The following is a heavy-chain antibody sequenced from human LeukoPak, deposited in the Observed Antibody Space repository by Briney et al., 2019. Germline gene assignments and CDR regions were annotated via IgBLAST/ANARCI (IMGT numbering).Heavy chain of an antibody. D-gene: IGHD6-19*01. CDR2: IYYSGTA. Sequence: PSETLSLTCSFCGCSISSHYWSWSRQPPGKGPEWIGYIYYSGTANYKPSLNSRLTPSVDMTKNQRSLQLRSVTAAATAVYYCAREGYSSGWNAYWGQGTLVTVSS. CDR3: AREGYSSGWNAY. J-gene: IGHJ4*02. CDR1: GCSISSHY. V-gene: IGHV4-59*11.